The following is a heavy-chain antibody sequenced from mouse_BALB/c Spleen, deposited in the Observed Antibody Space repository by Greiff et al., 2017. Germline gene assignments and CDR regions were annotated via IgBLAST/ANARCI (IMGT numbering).Heavy chain of an antibody. Sequence: EVMLVESGGGLVKPGGSLKLSCAASGFAFSSYDMSWVRQTPEKRLEWVAYISSGGGSTYYPDTVKGRFTISRDNAKNTLYLQMSSLKSEDTAMYYCARRGLLRYYYAMDYWGQGTSVTVSS. CDR2: ISSGGGST. D-gene: IGHD1-1*01. CDR3: ARRGLLRYYYAMDY. V-gene: IGHV5-12-1*01. J-gene: IGHJ4*01. CDR1: GFAFSSYD.